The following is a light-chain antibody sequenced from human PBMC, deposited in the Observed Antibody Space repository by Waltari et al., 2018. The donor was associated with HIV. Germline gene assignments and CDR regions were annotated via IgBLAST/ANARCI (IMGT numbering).Light chain of an antibody. CDR1: LGAGYD. CDR3: QSYDSSLSAWV. Sequence: QSVLTQPPSVSGAPGQRVTISNLGAGYDVHWYQQFPGTAPKLLIYGNTDRRAGVPDRFSGSKSGTSASLAITWLQAEDEADYYCQSYDSSLSAWVFGGGTKLTVL. CDR2: GNT. V-gene: IGLV1-40*01. J-gene: IGLJ3*02.